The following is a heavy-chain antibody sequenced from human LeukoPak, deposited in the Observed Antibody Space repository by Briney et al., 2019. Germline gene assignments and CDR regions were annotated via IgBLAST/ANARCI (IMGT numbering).Heavy chain of an antibody. V-gene: IGHV1-8*02. J-gene: IGHJ4*02. CDR2: MNPNSGNT. CDR3: ARGSIARGIFGVVIKNQGFFDY. Sequence: ASVKVSCKASGYTFTSYDINWVRQATGQGLEWMGSMNPNSGNTGYAQKFQGRVTMTRDTSISTAYMELSRLRSDDTAVYYCARGSIARGIFGVVIKNQGFFDYWGQGTLVTVSS. D-gene: IGHD3-3*01. CDR1: GYTFTSYD.